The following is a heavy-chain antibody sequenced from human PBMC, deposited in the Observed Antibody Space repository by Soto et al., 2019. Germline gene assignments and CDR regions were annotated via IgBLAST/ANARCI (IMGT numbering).Heavy chain of an antibody. CDR1: GFTFSSYV. D-gene: IGHD3-3*01. Sequence: QVQLVESGGGVVQPGTSLRLSCAPSGFTFSSYVMHWVRQAPGKGLEWVAVVHYDGTKKYYADSVRGLFTISRDNSENILYLQKHSLRPDATAVDFCARETSYDFWSGPQTMDVWGQGTTVTVSS. CDR3: ARETSYDFWSGPQTMDV. V-gene: IGHV3-33*01. J-gene: IGHJ6*02. CDR2: VHYDGTKK.